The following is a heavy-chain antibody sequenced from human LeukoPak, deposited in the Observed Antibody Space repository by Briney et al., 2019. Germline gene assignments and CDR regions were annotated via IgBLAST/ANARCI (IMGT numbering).Heavy chain of an antibody. CDR3: VRAVEYYKILTGYAQYYFDY. CDR1: GFTFSSYA. J-gene: IGHJ4*02. CDR2: ISGSGDNT. Sequence: GGSLRLSCAASGFTFSSYAMSWVRQPPGKGLEWVSGISGSGDNTYYADSVKGRFTISRDNSKKTLYLRLNSLRVEDAAVYYCVRAVEYYKILTGYAQYYFDYWGQGTLVTVSS. V-gene: IGHV3-23*01. D-gene: IGHD3-9*01.